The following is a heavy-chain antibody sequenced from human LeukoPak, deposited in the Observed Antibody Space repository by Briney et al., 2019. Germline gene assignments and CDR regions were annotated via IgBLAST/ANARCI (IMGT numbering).Heavy chain of an antibody. J-gene: IGHJ4*02. CDR3: ARVTAIPGEGFFDY. CDR2: INPSAGST. D-gene: IGHD2-21*02. V-gene: IGHV1-46*01. Sequence: ASVKISCKASGYTFSNYFLYWGRQAPGQGLEWMGIINPSAGSTSYAQKFQGRVTMTRDTSTSTVYMQLSSLRSEDTAVYYCARVTAIPGEGFFDYWGQGTLVTVSS. CDR1: GYTFSNYF.